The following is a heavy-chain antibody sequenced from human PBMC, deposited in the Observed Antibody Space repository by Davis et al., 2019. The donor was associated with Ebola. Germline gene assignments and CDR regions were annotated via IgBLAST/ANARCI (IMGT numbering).Heavy chain of an antibody. CDR2: INPNSGGT. CDR1: GYTFTSYG. D-gene: IGHD3-22*01. CDR3: ARGAIAMIVVPRDYYYGMDV. V-gene: IGHV1-2*06. J-gene: IGHJ6*02. Sequence: ASVKVSCKASGYTFTSYGISWVRQAPGQGLEWMGRINPNSGGTNYAQKFQGRVTLTRDTSISTAYMELSRLTSDDTAVYYCARGAIAMIVVPRDYYYGMDVWGQGTTVTVSS.